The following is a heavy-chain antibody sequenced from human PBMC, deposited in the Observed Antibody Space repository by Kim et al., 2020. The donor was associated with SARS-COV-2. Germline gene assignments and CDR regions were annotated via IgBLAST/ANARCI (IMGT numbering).Heavy chain of an antibody. CDR2: IIPIFGTA. V-gene: IGHV1-69*13. D-gene: IGHD1-26*01. J-gene: IGHJ6*02. CDR1: GGTFSSYA. Sequence: SVKVSCKASGGTFSSYAISWVRQAPGQGLEWMGGIIPIFGTANYAQKFQGRVTITADESTSTAYMELSSLRSEDTAVYYCARDPIGGATTVAGYYYYGMDVWGQGTTVTVSS. CDR3: ARDPIGGATTVAGYYYYGMDV.